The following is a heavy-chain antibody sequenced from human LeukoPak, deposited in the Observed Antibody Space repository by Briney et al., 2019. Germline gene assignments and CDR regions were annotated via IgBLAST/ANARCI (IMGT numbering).Heavy chain of an antibody. CDR2: ISYDGSNK. Sequence: PGGSLRLSCAASGFTFSSYAMHWVRQAPGMGLEWVAVISYDGSNKYYADSVKGRFTISRDNSKNTLYLQMNSLRAEDTAVYYCARDGPSTTDAFDIWGQGTMVTVSS. CDR1: GFTFSSYA. D-gene: IGHD2/OR15-2a*01. V-gene: IGHV3-30-3*01. CDR3: ARDGPSTTDAFDI. J-gene: IGHJ3*02.